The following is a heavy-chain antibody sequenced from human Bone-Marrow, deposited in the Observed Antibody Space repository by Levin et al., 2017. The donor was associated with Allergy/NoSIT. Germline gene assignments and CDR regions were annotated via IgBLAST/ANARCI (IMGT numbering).Heavy chain of an antibody. Sequence: LGESLKISCAASGFTFSSYWMSWVRQAPGKGLEWVANIKQDGSEKYYVDSVKGRFTISRDNAKNSLYLQMNSLRAEDTAVYYCARDSSGWSKMDYYYGMDVWGQGTTVTVSS. CDR1: GFTFSSYW. CDR3: ARDSSGWSKMDYYYGMDV. D-gene: IGHD6-19*01. V-gene: IGHV3-7*01. CDR2: IKQDGSEK. J-gene: IGHJ6*02.